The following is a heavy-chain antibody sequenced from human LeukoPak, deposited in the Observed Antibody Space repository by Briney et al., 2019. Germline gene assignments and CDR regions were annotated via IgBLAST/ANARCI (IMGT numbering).Heavy chain of an antibody. CDR2: IYSTTAS. Sequence: SETLSLTCTVSGGSVSSMSHFWGWNRQPPGKGLEWIGSIYSTTASYYNPSLGSRVTVSVDTSKNQLSLELTSVTAADTGVYYCARGIWNDYYFDYWGQRTLVTVSS. D-gene: IGHD1-1*01. V-gene: IGHV4-39*02. J-gene: IGHJ4*02. CDR1: GGSVSSMSHF. CDR3: ARGIWNDYYFDY.